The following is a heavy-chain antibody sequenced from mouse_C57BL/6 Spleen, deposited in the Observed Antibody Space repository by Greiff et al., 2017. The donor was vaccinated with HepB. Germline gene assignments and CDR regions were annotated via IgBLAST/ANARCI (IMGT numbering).Heavy chain of an antibody. Sequence: QVQLQQPGAELVMPGASVKLSCKASGYTFTSYWMHWVKQRPGQGLEWIGEIDPSDSYTNYNQKFKGKSTLTVDKSSRTAYMQLSSLTSEDSAVYYCAREGNGFDYWGQGTTLTVSS. J-gene: IGHJ2*01. CDR1: GYTFTSYW. CDR3: AREGNGFDY. CDR2: IDPSDSYT. V-gene: IGHV1-69*01.